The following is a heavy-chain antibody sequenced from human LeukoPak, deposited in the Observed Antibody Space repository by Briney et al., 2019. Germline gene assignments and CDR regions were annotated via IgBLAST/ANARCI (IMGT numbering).Heavy chain of an antibody. CDR1: GFTFSSYG. J-gene: IGHJ4*02. V-gene: IGHV3-23*01. CDR3: AKDQLFGGATDFDY. Sequence: GGSLRLSCAASGFTFSSYGMSWVRQAPGKGLEWVSAITGSGGTTYYADSVKGRFTISRDNSKNTLYMQMNSLRAEDTAVYYCAKDQLFGGATDFDYWGQGTLVTVSS. D-gene: IGHD1-26*01. CDR2: ITGSGGTT.